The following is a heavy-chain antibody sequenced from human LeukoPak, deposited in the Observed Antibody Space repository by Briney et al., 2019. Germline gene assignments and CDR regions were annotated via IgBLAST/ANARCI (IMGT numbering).Heavy chain of an antibody. CDR2: IYYSGST. Sequence: SETLSLTCAVSGGSISSYYWSWIRQPPGKGLKWIGYIYYSGSTNYNPSLKSRVTISVDTSKNQFSLKLSSVTAADTAVHYCARGAMVRGVINYFDYWGQGTLVTVSS. CDR3: ARGAMVRGVINYFDY. V-gene: IGHV4-59*01. J-gene: IGHJ4*02. D-gene: IGHD3-10*01. CDR1: GGSISSYY.